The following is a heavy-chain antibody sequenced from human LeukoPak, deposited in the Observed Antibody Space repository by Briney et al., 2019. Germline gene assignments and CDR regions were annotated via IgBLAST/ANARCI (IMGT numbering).Heavy chain of an antibody. CDR2: IYYSGST. D-gene: IGHD3-10*01. CDR3: ARRPYYYGSGSYYTEFDY. CDR1: GGSISSSYY. J-gene: IGHJ4*02. V-gene: IGHV4-39*01. Sequence: PSETLSLTCTVSGGSISSSYYWGWIRQPPGKGLEWIGSIYYSGSTYYNPSLKSRVTISVDTSRNQFSLKLSSVTAADTAVYYCARRPYYYGSGSYYTEFDYWGQGTLVTVSS.